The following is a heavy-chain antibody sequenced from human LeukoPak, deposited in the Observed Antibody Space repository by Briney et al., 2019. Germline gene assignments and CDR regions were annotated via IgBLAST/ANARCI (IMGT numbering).Heavy chain of an antibody. V-gene: IGHV7-4-1*02. D-gene: IGHD3-10*01. CDR1: GYTFTSYV. J-gene: IGHJ4*02. CDR2: INTNTGNP. Sequence: ASVKVSCKASGYTFTSYVMNWVRQAPGQGLECMGWINTNTGNPTYAQGFTGRFVFSLDTSVSTAYLQISSLKAEDTAVYYCSRVASYSGSGSYGVYDYWGQGTLVTVSS. CDR3: SRVASYSGSGSYGVYDY.